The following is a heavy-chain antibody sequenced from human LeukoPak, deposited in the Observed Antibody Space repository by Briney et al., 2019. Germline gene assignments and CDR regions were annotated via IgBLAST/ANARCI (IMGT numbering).Heavy chain of an antibody. CDR3: TRSTTVVTLLDY. Sequence: GGSLRLSCAASGFTFSGSAMHWVRQASGKGLEWVGRIRSKANSYATAYAASVKGRFTISRDDSKNTAYLQMNSLKTEDTAVYYCTRSTTVVTLLDYWGQGTLVTVSS. CDR2: IRSKANSYAT. D-gene: IGHD4-23*01. CDR1: GFTFSGSA. J-gene: IGHJ4*02. V-gene: IGHV3-73*01.